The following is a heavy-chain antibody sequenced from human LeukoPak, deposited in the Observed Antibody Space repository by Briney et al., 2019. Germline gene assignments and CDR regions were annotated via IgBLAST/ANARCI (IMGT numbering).Heavy chain of an antibody. Sequence: SETLSLTCNVSGGSISSYDWSWVRQPAGKGLEWIGRIYNRGRTNQNPSLKSRVTMSVDTSKNQFSLKLTSVTAADTAVYYCARDRRAAMVNYAYSYMDVWGKGTTVTVSS. CDR1: GGSISSYD. CDR2: IYNRGRT. V-gene: IGHV4-4*07. CDR3: ARDRRAAMVNYAYSYMDV. D-gene: IGHD5-18*01. J-gene: IGHJ6*03.